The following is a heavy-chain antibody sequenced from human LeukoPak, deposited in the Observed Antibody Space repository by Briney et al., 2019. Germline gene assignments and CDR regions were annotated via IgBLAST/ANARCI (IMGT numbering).Heavy chain of an antibody. J-gene: IGHJ5*02. CDR3: ARIGPSGSGSYFFLDP. V-gene: IGHV3-74*01. D-gene: IGHD3-10*01. CDR2: IDDDGSGA. Sequence: GGSLRLSCAASGFTFSAYWMHWVRQAPGMGLVWVSRIDDDGSGASYVDSVKGRFTISRDNARNTLYLQMNSLRAEDTAVYYCARIGPSGSGSYFFLDPWGQGTPVTVSS. CDR1: GFTFSAYW.